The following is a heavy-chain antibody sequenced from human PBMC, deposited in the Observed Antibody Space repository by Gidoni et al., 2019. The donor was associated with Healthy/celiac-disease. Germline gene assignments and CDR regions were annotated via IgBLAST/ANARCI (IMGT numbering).Heavy chain of an antibody. CDR1: GFTFGDYA. CDR2: IRSKAYGGTT. D-gene: IGHD4-17*01. J-gene: IGHJ4*02. CDR3: TRDRGDYGDYQDY. V-gene: IGHV3-49*03. Sequence: EVQLVESGGGLVQPGRSLRLSCTASGFTFGDYAMSWFRQAPGKGLEWVGFIRSKAYGGTTEYAASVKGRFTISRDDSKSIAYLQMNSLKTEDTAVYYCTRDRGDYGDYQDYWGQGTLVTVSS.